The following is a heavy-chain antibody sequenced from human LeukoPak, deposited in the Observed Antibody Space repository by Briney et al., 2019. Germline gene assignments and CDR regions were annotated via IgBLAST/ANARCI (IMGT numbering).Heavy chain of an antibody. V-gene: IGHV3-48*01. CDR3: AREAGSADH. Sequence: GGSLRLSCSASGFAFSSYGMNWVRQAPGKGLEWVSYISASSGTIFYADSVKGRFTVSRDNAKNSLYLQMNSLRAEDTGVYYCAREAGSADHWGQGTLVTVSS. CDR2: ISASSGTI. D-gene: IGHD6-25*01. J-gene: IGHJ4*02. CDR1: GFAFSSYG.